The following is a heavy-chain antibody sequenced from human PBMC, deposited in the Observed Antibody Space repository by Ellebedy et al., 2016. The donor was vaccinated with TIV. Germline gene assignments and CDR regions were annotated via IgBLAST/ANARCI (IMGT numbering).Heavy chain of an antibody. CDR3: ARISRDAFDI. J-gene: IGHJ3*02. CDR2: IDCDDDT. CDR1: ELSVSSNGMR. V-gene: IGHV2-70*04. Sequence: SGPTLVKPTQILTLTCTLSELSVSSNGMRVSWIRQPPGKALEWLARIDCDDDTFYRTSLKTRLSISKDTSKNQVVLTMTVMDPVDTATYYCARISRDAFDIWGQGTMVTVSS.